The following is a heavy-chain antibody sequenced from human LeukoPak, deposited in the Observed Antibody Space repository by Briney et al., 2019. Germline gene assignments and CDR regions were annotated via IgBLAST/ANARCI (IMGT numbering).Heavy chain of an antibody. CDR1: GFTFSSYW. V-gene: IGHV3-7*03. D-gene: IGHD6-19*01. CDR2: IKQDGSEK. Sequence: GGSLRLSCADTGFTFSSYWMSWVRQAPGKGLEWVANIKQDGSEKYYVDSVKGRFTISRDNAKNSLYLQMNSLRVEDTAVYYCARDRGWYDYWGQGTLVTVSS. J-gene: IGHJ4*02. CDR3: ARDRGWYDY.